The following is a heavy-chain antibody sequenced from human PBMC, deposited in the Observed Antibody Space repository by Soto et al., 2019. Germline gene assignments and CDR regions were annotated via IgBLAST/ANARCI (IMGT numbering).Heavy chain of an antibody. D-gene: IGHD2-2*02. CDR2: ISAYNGNT. CDR3: ARDWALGYCSSTSCYTDPDYYYYGMDV. J-gene: IGHJ6*02. CDR1: GYTFTSYG. V-gene: IGHV1-18*04. Sequence: AAVKVSCKASGYTFTSYGSSWVRQAPGQGLEGMGGISAYNGNTNYAQQLQGRVTMTTDTSTSTAYMELRSLRSDDTAVYYCARDWALGYCSSTSCYTDPDYYYYGMDVWGQGTTVTVSS.